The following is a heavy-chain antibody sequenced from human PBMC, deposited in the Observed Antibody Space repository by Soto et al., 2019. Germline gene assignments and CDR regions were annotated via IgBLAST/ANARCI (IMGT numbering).Heavy chain of an antibody. CDR2: ISYDGSNK. J-gene: IGHJ4*02. CDR3: ARDKGKAARLLDY. Sequence: QVQLVESGGGMVQPGRSLRLSCAASGFTFSSYAMHWVRQAPGKGLEWVAVISYDGSNKYYADSVKGRFTISRDNSKNTLYLQMNSLRAEDTAVYYCARDKGKAARLLDYWGQGTLVTVSS. D-gene: IGHD6-6*01. CDR1: GFTFSSYA. V-gene: IGHV3-30-3*01.